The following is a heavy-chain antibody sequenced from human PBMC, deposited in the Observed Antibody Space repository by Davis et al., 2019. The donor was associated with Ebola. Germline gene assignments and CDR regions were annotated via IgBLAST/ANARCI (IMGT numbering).Heavy chain of an antibody. Sequence: AASVKVSCKASGYTFTSYAMHLVRQAPGQRLEWMGWINAGNGNTKYSQKFQGRVTITRDTSASTAYMELSSLRSEDTAVYYCARDPKGGYDFWSGYSYFDYWGQGTLVTVSS. D-gene: IGHD3-3*01. CDR2: INAGNGNT. CDR1: GYTFTSYA. CDR3: ARDPKGGYDFWSGYSYFDY. V-gene: IGHV1-3*01. J-gene: IGHJ4*02.